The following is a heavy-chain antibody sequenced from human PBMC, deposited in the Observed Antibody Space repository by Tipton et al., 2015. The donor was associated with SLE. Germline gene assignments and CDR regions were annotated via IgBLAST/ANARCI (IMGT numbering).Heavy chain of an antibody. D-gene: IGHD2-2*01. J-gene: IGHJ4*02. V-gene: IGHV4-34*01. CDR2: INHSGST. CDR3: ARGPFCSSTSCPGNY. Sequence: TLSLTCAVYGGSFSGYYWSWIRQPPGKGLEWIGEINHSGSTNYNPSLKGRVTISVDTSKNQFSLKLSSVTAADTAVYYCARGPFCSSTSCPGNYWGQGTLVTVSS. CDR1: GGSFSGYY.